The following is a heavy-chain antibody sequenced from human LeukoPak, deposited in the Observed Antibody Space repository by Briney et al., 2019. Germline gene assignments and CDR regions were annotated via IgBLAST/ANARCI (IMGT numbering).Heavy chain of an antibody. CDR3: ARVAQGYCGGDCTYYFDY. D-gene: IGHD2-21*02. V-gene: IGHV1-2*02. CDR2: INPNCGGT. J-gene: IGHJ4*02. Sequence: GASVKVSRKASGYTFTGYYMHWVRQAPGQGLEWMGWINPNCGGTNYAQKFQGRVTMTRDTSISTAYMELSRLRSDDTAVYYCARVAQGYCGGDCTYYFDYWGQGTLVTLSS. CDR1: GYTFTGYY.